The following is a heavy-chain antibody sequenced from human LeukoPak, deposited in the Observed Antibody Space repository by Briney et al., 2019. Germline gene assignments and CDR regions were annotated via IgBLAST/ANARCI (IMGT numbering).Heavy chain of an antibody. CDR1: GGTFSSYA. V-gene: IGHV1-69*05. CDR3: ARVPGFITMIVVVDPGGFDY. J-gene: IGHJ4*02. D-gene: IGHD3-22*01. CDR2: IIPIFGTA. Sequence: SVKVSCKASGGTFSSYAISWVRQAPGQGLEWMGRIIPIFGTANYAQKFQGRVTITTDESTSTAYTELSSLRSEDTAVYYCARVPGFITMIVVVDPGGFDYWGQGTLVTVSS.